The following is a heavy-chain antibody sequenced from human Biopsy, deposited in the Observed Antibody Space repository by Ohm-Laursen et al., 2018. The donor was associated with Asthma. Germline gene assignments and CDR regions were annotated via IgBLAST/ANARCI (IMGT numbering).Heavy chain of an antibody. Sequence: GASVKVSCKPLGGTFNTYVIGWVRQAPGQGLEWMGGINSVFGTTTYPQKFQDRVTITADDSTSTVYMELSSLRAEDTALYYCAKGEWELLEANFDCWGQGTLVTVSS. CDR2: INSVFGTT. V-gene: IGHV1-69*13. CDR3: AKGEWELLEANFDC. J-gene: IGHJ4*02. CDR1: GGTFNTYV. D-gene: IGHD1-26*01.